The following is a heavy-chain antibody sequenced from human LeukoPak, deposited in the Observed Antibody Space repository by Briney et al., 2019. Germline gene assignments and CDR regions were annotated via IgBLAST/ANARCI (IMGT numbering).Heavy chain of an antibody. CDR3: ARDARGASDY. CDR1: GFIFSSYS. CDR2: ISGTSSTI. D-gene: IGHD1-26*01. V-gene: IGHV3-48*04. Sequence: GGSLRLSCAASGFIFSSYSMNWVRQAPGKGLEWVSYISGTSSTIYYVDSVKGRFTISRDNAKNSLYLQMNSLRADDTGVYYCARDARGASDYWGQGTLVTVSS. J-gene: IGHJ4*02.